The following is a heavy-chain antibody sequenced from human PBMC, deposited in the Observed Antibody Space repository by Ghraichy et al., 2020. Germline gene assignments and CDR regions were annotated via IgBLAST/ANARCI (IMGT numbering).Heavy chain of an antibody. V-gene: IGHV3-74*01. CDR2: INSDGSST. D-gene: IGHD2-2*01. CDR1: GFTFSSYW. Sequence: GGSLRLSCAVSGFTFSSYWMHWVRQAPGKGLEWVSRINSDGSSTFYADSVKGRFTISRDNAKNTLYLQMNSLRAEDTAVYYCAKVHQYQLRYGAFDIWGQGTMVTVSP. J-gene: IGHJ3*02. CDR3: AKVHQYQLRYGAFDI.